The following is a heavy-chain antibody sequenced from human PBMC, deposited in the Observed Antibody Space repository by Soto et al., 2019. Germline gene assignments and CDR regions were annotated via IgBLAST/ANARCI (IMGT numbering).Heavy chain of an antibody. D-gene: IGHD2-2*01. CDR3: AKAVAIVVVPAAMGGNTFDY. Sequence: GGSLRLSCAASGFTFSSYAMSWVRQAPGKGLEWVSAISGSGGSTYYADSVKGRFTISRDNSKNTLYLQMNSLRAEDTAVYYCAKAVAIVVVPAAMGGNTFDYWGQGTLVTVSS. CDR2: ISGSGGST. J-gene: IGHJ4*02. V-gene: IGHV3-23*01. CDR1: GFTFSSYA.